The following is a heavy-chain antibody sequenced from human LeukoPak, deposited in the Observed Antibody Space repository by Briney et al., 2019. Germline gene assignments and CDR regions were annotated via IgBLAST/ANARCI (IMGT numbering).Heavy chain of an antibody. Sequence: GSLRLSCAASGFTFNNYAMSWVRQAPGKGLGWVSAISGSGGYTHYVDSVKGRFTISRDNSKNTLYLHMNSLRVEDTAVYYCAKSPPPYVPKAFDVWGQGTMVTISS. D-gene: IGHD3-10*02. CDR1: GFTFNNYA. CDR2: ISGSGGYT. CDR3: AKSPPPYVPKAFDV. J-gene: IGHJ3*01. V-gene: IGHV3-23*01.